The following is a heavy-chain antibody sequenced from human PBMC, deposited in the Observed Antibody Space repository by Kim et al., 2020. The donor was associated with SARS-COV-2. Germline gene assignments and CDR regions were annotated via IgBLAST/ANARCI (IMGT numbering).Heavy chain of an antibody. V-gene: IGHV4-59*01. D-gene: IGHD6-13*01. CDR1: GGSISSYY. CDR3: ARFAAPRYSSSWQPDIYYYYYYGMDV. CDR2: IYYSGST. Sequence: SETLSLTCTVSGGSISSYYWSWIRQPPGKGLEWIGYIYYSGSTNYNPSLKSRVTISVDTSKNQFSLKLSSVTAADTAVYYCARFAAPRYSSSWQPDIYYYYYYGMDVWGQGTTVTVSS. J-gene: IGHJ6*02.